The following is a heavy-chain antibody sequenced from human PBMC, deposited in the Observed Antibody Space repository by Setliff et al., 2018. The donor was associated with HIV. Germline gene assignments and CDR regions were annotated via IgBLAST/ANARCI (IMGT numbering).Heavy chain of an antibody. CDR1: GYTFTDYY. D-gene: IGHD3-10*01. Sequence: ASVKVSCKASGYTFTDYYMHWVKQAPGKGPEWMGRVDPEDGETIYAEKFQGRVTITADTSTDTAYMELSSLRSEDTAVYYCALRGGHYYYYYMDVWGKGTTVTVSS. CDR3: ALRGGHYYYYYMDV. V-gene: IGHV1-69-2*01. J-gene: IGHJ6*03. CDR2: VDPEDGET.